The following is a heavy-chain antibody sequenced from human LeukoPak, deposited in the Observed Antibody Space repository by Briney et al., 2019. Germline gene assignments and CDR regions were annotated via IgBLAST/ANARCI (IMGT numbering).Heavy chain of an antibody. CDR2: IYYSGST. D-gene: IGHD3-22*01. Sequence: SDTLSLTCTVSGGSISSYYWSLIRQPPGKGLEWIGYIYYSGSTNYNPSLKSRVTISVHTSKNQFSLKLSSVTAADKAVYYCARTSSGHDYFDYWGQGTLVTVSS. CDR1: GGSISSYY. J-gene: IGHJ4*02. CDR3: ARTSSGHDYFDY. V-gene: IGHV4-59*07.